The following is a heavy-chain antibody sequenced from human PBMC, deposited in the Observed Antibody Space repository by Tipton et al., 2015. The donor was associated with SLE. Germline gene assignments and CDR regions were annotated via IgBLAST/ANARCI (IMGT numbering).Heavy chain of an antibody. CDR1: GYTFTSYA. J-gene: IGHJ4*02. D-gene: IGHD2-2*01. V-gene: IGHV1-3*01. CDR2: INAGNGNT. CDR3: ARVLNCSSTSCSFDY. Sequence: QLVQSGPEVKKPGASVKVSCKASGYTFTSYAMHWVRQDPGQRLEWMGWINAGNGNTKYSQKFQGRVTITRDTSASTAYMELSSRRSEDTAVYYCARVLNCSSTSCSFDYWGQGTLVTVSS.